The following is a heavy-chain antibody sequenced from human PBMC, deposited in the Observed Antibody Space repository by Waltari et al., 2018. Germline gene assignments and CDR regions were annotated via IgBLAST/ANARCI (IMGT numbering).Heavy chain of an antibody. Sequence: EVQLVESGGGLVKPGESLRLSCAASDFSLSNSWVDWVRQAPGKGLGWGGRSKREADGGTTDYVAPVKGRFTVSRDGSKNTVFLQMNSLKSDDTAMYYCTTEMGDSKSFYNFNYWGQGTLVTVSS. CDR1: DFSLSNSW. CDR2: SKREADGGTT. D-gene: IGHD3-22*01. J-gene: IGHJ4*02. CDR3: TTEMGDSKSFYNFNY. V-gene: IGHV3-15*07.